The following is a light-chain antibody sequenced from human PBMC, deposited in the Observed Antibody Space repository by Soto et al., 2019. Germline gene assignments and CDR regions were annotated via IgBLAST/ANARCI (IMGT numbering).Light chain of an antibody. V-gene: IGKV3-20*01. CDR2: ATS. J-gene: IGKJ1*01. CDR1: QSVGSKY. Sequence: EIVLTQSPGTLSLSPGERATLSCRASQSVGSKYLAWYQQRPGQAPRLLIYATSSRATGIPDRFSGSGSGAYFTLTISRLEPEDFAVYYCQQCAVSRTFGQGTKVEIQ. CDR3: QQCAVSRT.